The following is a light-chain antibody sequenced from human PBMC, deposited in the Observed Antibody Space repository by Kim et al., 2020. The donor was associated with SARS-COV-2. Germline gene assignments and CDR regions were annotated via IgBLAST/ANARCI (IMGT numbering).Light chain of an antibody. V-gene: IGKV3-20*01. J-gene: IGKJ2*01. CDR3: QQYGRSPGYT. CDR2: AAS. CDR1: QSVSSNY. Sequence: SPGERATRYCRASQSVSSNYLAWYQQKVGQAPRLLIYAASSRATGIPDRFSGSGSQTDVTLTINGLEPEEFAVYYCQQYGRSPGYTFGQGTKLEI.